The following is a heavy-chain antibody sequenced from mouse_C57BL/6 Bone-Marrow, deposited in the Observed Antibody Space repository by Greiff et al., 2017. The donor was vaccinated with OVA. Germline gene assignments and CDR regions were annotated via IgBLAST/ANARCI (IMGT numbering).Heavy chain of an antibody. Sequence: QVQLQQPGTELVKPGASVKLSCKASGYTFPSYWMHWVKQRPGQGLEWIGNINPSNGGTNYNEKFKSKATLTVDKSSSTAYMQLSSLTSEDSAVYNGAREIPHYYGSSHDYWGQGTTLTVSS. J-gene: IGHJ2*01. V-gene: IGHV1-53*01. D-gene: IGHD1-1*01. CDR2: INPSNGGT. CDR3: AREIPHYYGSSHDY. CDR1: GYTFPSYW.